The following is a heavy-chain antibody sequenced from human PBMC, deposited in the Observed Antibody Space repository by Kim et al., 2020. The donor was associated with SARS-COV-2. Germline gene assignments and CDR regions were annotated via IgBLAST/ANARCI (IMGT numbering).Heavy chain of an antibody. D-gene: IGHD3-22*01. CDR3: AKDPLLARGFRPYYFDY. J-gene: IGHJ4*02. V-gene: IGHV3-23*01. Sequence: KCRFTISRDNAKNTLYLQMNILRAEDTAVYYCAKDPLLARGFRPYYFDYWGQGTLVTVSS.